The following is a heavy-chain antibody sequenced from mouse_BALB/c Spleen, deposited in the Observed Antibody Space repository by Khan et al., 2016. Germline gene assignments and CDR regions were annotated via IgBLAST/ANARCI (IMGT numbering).Heavy chain of an antibody. V-gene: IGHV1-9*01. CDR3: ARAYFGLYKPFDY. D-gene: IGHD2-10*01. CDR2: ILPGSGRT. Sequence: QVQLKQSGAELMKPGASVKISCKATGYTFSSYWIEWVKQRPGHGLEWIGEILPGSGRTNNNEKFKGKATFTAYTSSNTAYMQLSSLTSEDSAVYYYARAYFGLYKPFDYWGQGTTLTVSS. J-gene: IGHJ2*01. CDR1: GYTFSSYW.